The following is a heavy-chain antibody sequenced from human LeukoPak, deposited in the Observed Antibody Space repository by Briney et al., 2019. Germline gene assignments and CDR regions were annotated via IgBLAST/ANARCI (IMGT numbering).Heavy chain of an antibody. V-gene: IGHV4-39*01. Sequence: SETLSLTCTVSGGSIFSSNSYWSWIRQPPGKGLEWIGEINHSGSTNYNPSLKSRVTISVDTSKNQFSLKLSSVTAADTAVYYCARHWVSGRKPNYYMDVWGKGTTVTISS. CDR3: ARHWVSGRKPNYYMDV. CDR2: INHSGST. D-gene: IGHD1-14*01. CDR1: GGSIFSSNSY. J-gene: IGHJ6*03.